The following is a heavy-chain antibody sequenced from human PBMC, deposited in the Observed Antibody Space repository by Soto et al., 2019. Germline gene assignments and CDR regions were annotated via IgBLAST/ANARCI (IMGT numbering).Heavy chain of an antibody. J-gene: IGHJ6*02. CDR1: GYTFTSYA. V-gene: IGHV1-3*01. CDR2: INAADGNE. Sequence: QVQLVQSGAEVKKPGASVKVTCKASGYTFTSYAIHWVRQAPGHGLEWMGFINAADGNEKYSQDFLGRVTFNRGTSASAASMELSSLLSADTAIYYCATSSTRDWADYFFGLDVWGQGTTVTVSS. D-gene: IGHD2-2*01. CDR3: ATSSTRDWADYFFGLDV.